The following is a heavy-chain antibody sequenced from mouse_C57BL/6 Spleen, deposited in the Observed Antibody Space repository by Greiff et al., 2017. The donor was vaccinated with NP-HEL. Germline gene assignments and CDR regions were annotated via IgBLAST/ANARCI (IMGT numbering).Heavy chain of an antibody. Sequence: EVKLMESGGGLVKPGGSLKLSCAASGFTFSSYAMSWVRQTPEKRLEWVATISDGGSYTYYPDNVKGRFTISRDNAKNNLYLQMSHLKSEDTAMYYCARALYGSSLYYFDYWGQGTTLTVSS. CDR3: ARALYGSSLYYFDY. D-gene: IGHD1-1*01. V-gene: IGHV5-4*03. CDR2: ISDGGSYT. CDR1: GFTFSSYA. J-gene: IGHJ2*01.